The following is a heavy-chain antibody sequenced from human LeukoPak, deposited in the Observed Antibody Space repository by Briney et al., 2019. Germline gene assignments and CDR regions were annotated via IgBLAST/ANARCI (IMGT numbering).Heavy chain of an antibody. CDR1: GYTFTSYG. Sequence: AASVKVSCKASGYTFTSYGISWVRQAPGQGLEWMGWISAYNGNTNYAQKLQGRVTMTTDTSTSTAYMELRSLRSDDTAVYYCARGSALYYYGSGSYRYFDYWGQGTLVTVSS. CDR2: ISAYNGNT. J-gene: IGHJ4*02. V-gene: IGHV1-18*01. D-gene: IGHD3-10*01. CDR3: ARGSALYYYGSGSYRYFDY.